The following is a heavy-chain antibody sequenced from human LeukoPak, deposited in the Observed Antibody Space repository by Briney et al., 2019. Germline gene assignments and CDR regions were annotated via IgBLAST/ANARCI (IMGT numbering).Heavy chain of an antibody. CDR2: INPNSGGT. J-gene: IGHJ4*02. D-gene: IGHD1-20*01. CDR1: GYTFTGYY. V-gene: IGHV1-2*02. Sequence: ASVKVSCKASGYTFTGYYMHWVRQAPGQGLEWMGWINPNSGGTNYAQKFQGRVTMTRDTSNSTAYMELSRLRSDDTAVYYCARSVPYNWNPRIDYWGQGTLVTVSS. CDR3: ARSVPYNWNPRIDY.